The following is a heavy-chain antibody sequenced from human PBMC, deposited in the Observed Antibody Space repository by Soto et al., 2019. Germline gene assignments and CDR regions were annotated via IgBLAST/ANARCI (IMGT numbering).Heavy chain of an antibody. V-gene: IGHV4-4*02. CDR1: GASISTNNW. Sequence: QVQLQESGPGLVKPSGTLSLTCAVSGASISTNNWWTWVRQPPGKGLEWLGELYHSGTNNYNPSLNSRVTISIDKSTNQFSLNLRSVTAADTAVYYCASGHSTDAYLDYWGQGTLVTVSS. CDR2: LYHSGTN. CDR3: ASGHSTDAYLDY. J-gene: IGHJ4*02.